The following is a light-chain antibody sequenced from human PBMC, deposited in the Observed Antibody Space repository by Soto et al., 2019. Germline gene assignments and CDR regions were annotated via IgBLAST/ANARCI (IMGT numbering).Light chain of an antibody. J-gene: IGKJ2*01. Sequence: EVVLAQSPGTLSLSPGERATLSCRASQSITKNYLSWYQQKPGQAPRLLIYLASTRAAGIPDRFSGSGSGTDFTLTISRLEPEDFAVYYCQQYGESPPWYTFGQGTKLEI. CDR3: QQYGESPPWYT. CDR2: LAS. CDR1: QSITKNY. V-gene: IGKV3-20*01.